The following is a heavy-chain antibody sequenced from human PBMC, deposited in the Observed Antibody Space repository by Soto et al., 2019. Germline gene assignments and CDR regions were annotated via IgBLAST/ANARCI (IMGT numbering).Heavy chain of an antibody. CDR1: GYSFTSYW. J-gene: IGHJ4*02. Sequence: XESLKVSWKCSGYSFTSYWIGWVLQMPGKGLEWMGIIYPGDSDTRYSPSFQGQVTISADKSISTAYLQWSSLKASDTAMYYCERPASSGYLYFDYWGQGTLVTVSS. CDR2: IYPGDSDT. D-gene: IGHD3-22*01. V-gene: IGHV5-51*01. CDR3: ERPASSGYLYFDY.